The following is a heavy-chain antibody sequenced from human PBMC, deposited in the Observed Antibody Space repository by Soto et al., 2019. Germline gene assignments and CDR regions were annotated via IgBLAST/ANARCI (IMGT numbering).Heavy chain of an antibody. V-gene: IGHV1-69*06. CDR3: ASALGELHLYYYGMDV. CDR1: GGTFSSYA. D-gene: IGHD3-10*01. Sequence: QVQLMQSGAEVKKPGSSVKVSCKASGGTFSSYAISWVRQAPGQGLEWMGGIIPIFGTANYAQKFQGRVTITADKSTSTAYMELSSLRSEDTAVYYCASALGELHLYYYGMDVWGQGTTVTVSS. CDR2: IIPIFGTA. J-gene: IGHJ6*02.